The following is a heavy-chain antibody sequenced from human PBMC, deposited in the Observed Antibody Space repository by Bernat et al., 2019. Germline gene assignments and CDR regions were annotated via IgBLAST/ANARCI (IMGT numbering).Heavy chain of an antibody. Sequence: EVHLVQSGGGLIQPGGSLRLSCAASGFTFNQAWMSWVRQAPGKGLEWVGRIKTTTDGGTSDYAAPVNGRFTISRDDSKNTLYLQMNSLKIEDTAVYYCTTPLFKTTNYWGQGTLVTVSS. CDR3: TTPLFKTTNY. CDR1: GFTFNQAW. CDR2: IKTTTDGGTS. J-gene: IGHJ4*02. V-gene: IGHV3-15*01. D-gene: IGHD1-1*01.